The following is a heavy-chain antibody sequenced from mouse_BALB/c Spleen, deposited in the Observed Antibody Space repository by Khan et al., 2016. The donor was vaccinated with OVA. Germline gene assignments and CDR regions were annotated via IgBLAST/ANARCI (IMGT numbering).Heavy chain of an antibody. Sequence: VQLQESGPGPVAPSQSLSITCTISGFSLTSYGVHWVRQPAGKGLEWLVVIWSDGRTTYNSALKSRLSISKDNSKSQVFLKVKSLQTDDTAIYYCARQVYPGYFDVWGAGTTVTVSS. CDR1: GFSLTSYG. CDR2: IWSDGRT. J-gene: IGHJ1*01. CDR3: ARQVYPGYFDV. D-gene: IGHD2-1*01. V-gene: IGHV2-6-1*01.